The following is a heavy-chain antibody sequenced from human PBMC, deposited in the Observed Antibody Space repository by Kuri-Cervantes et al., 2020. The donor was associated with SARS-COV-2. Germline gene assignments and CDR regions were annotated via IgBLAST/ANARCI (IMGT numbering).Heavy chain of an antibody. D-gene: IGHD3-22*01. CDR1: GFTFGDYA. Sequence: GGSLRLSCTASGFTFGDYAMSWVRQAPGKGLEWVGFIRSKAYGGTTEYAASVKGRFTISRDDSKSIAYLQMNSLKTEDTAVYYCTVAYYYDSSGDDIWGQGTMVTVSS. V-gene: IGHV3-49*04. CDR2: IRSKAYGGTT. CDR3: TVAYYYDSSGDDI. J-gene: IGHJ3*02.